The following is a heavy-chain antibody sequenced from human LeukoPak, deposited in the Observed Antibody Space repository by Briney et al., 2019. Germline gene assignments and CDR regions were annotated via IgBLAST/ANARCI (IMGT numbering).Heavy chain of an antibody. CDR1: GGSISSSSYY. Sequence: SETLSLTCTVSGGSISSSSYYWGWIRQPPGKGLEWIGSIYYSGSTYYNPSLKSRVTISVDTSKNQFSLKLSSVTAADTAVYYCASPPRGYSSGWYDYWGQGTLVTVSS. CDR3: ASPPRGYSSGWYDY. D-gene: IGHD6-19*01. V-gene: IGHV4-39*07. J-gene: IGHJ4*02. CDR2: IYYSGST.